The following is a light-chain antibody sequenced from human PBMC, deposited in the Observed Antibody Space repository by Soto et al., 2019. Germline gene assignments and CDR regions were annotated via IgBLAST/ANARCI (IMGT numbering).Light chain of an antibody. CDR1: QSVSSSY. J-gene: IGKJ1*01. V-gene: IGKV3-20*01. CDR2: AAS. Sequence: EIVLTQSPGTLSLSPGERATLSCRASQSVSSSYLAWYQQKPGQAPRLPIYAASSRATGIPDRFSGGGSGTDFTLTISRLEPEDFAVYYCQQCGSSPWTFGQGTKVDI. CDR3: QQCGSSPWT.